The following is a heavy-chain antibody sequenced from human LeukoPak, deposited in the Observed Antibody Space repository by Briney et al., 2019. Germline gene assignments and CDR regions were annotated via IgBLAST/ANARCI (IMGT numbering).Heavy chain of an antibody. CDR2: TGTSGDT. CDR3: ARGLPGGLDP. D-gene: IGHD4-11*01. V-gene: IGHV3-13*04. J-gene: IGHJ5*02. CDR1: GXTFSSYA. Sequence: GGSLRLSCAASGXTFSSYAMHWVRQATGKGLEWVSSTGTSGDTYYLGSVKGRFTISRENAKSSLYLQMNSLRAGDTAVYYCARGLPGGLDPWGQGTLVTVSS.